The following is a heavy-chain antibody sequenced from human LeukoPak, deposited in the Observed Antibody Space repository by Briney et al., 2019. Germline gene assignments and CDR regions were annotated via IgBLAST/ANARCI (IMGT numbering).Heavy chain of an antibody. V-gene: IGHV1-18*01. CDR2: ISAYNGNT. Sequence: ASVKVSCKASGYTFTSYGISWVRQAPGQGLEWMGWISAYNGNTNYAQKFQGRVTMTRDTSISTAYMELSRLRSDDTAVYYCARGSALIMYYYDSSGYYSAFDIWGQGTMVTVSS. CDR1: GYTFTSYG. D-gene: IGHD3-22*01. J-gene: IGHJ3*02. CDR3: ARGSALIMYYYDSSGYYSAFDI.